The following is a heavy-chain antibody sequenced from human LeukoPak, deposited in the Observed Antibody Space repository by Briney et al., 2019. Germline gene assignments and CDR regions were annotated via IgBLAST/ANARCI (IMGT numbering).Heavy chain of an antibody. D-gene: IGHD3-10*01. J-gene: IGHJ4*02. V-gene: IGHV3-21*01. CDR3: AREGVWFGELLGFDY. CDR1: GFTFSSYS. CDR2: ISSSSSYI. Sequence: GGSLRLSCAASGFTFSSYSMNWVRQAPGKGLDWVSSISSSSSYIYYADSVKGRFTISRDNAKNSLYLQMNSLRAEDTAVYYCAREGVWFGELLGFDYWGQGTLVTVSS.